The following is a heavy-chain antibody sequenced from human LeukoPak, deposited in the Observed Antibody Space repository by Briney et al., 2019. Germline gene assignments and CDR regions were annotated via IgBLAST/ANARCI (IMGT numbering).Heavy chain of an antibody. CDR2: ISWSSGSI. D-gene: IGHD3-9*01. V-gene: IGHV3-9*01. CDR3: AKDDPSYYDILTGPFDY. Sequence: PGGSLRLSCAASGFTFDDYAMHWVRQAPGKGLEWVSGISWSSGSIGYADSVKGRFTISRDNAKNSLYLQMNSLRAEDTAVYYCAKDDPSYYDILTGPFDYWGQGTLVTVSS. CDR1: GFTFDDYA. J-gene: IGHJ4*02.